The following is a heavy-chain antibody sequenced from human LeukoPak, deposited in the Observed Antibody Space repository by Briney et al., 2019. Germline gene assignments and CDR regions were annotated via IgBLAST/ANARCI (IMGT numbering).Heavy chain of an antibody. CDR1: GGSFSNYY. CDR2: INHSGNT. J-gene: IGHJ4*02. Sequence: SETLSLTCAVYGGSFSNYYWSWIRQPPGKGLEWIGEINHSGNTNYNPSLKSRVTISVDTSKNQFSLRLMSVTAADTAVYYCARENVGRTTGFGYWGQGTLVTVSS. CDR3: ARENVGRTTGFGY. D-gene: IGHD1-1*01. V-gene: IGHV4-34*01.